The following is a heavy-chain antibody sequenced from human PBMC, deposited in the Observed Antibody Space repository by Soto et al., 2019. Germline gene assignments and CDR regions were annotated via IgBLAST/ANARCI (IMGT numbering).Heavy chain of an antibody. CDR1: GFTFNFFA. CDR2: VSKDGSNT. D-gene: IGHD1-26*01. CDR3: ARDIWWEPGVDAFHI. J-gene: IGHJ3*02. Sequence: QVQLVESGVGVVQPGRSLRLSCAASGFTFNFFAMHWVRQAPGKGLEWVAAVSKDGSNTYYADSVKGRFTISRDNPKNTLYLQMNSLRLEDTAVYYCARDIWWEPGVDAFHIWGQGTMVTVSP. V-gene: IGHV3-30-3*01.